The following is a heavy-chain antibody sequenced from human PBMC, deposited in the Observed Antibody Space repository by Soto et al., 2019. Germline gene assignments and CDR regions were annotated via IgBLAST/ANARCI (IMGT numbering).Heavy chain of an antibody. CDR1: GFTFSSFA. CDR3: AKDPPTTGTTFDY. CDR2: INKSGGST. D-gene: IGHD1-1*01. Sequence: GGSLRLSCAASGFTFSSFAMSWVRQAPGKGLESVSTINKSGGSTYYADSVKGRFTISRDNSKNMLFLQINGLRAEDTAVYYCAKDPPTTGTTFDYWGRGTLVTVSS. J-gene: IGHJ4*02. V-gene: IGHV3-23*01.